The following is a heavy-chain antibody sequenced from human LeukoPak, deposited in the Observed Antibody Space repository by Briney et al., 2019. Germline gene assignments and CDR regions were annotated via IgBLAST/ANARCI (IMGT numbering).Heavy chain of an antibody. CDR3: ANLPRGYGSGSYYRDYYYYYMDV. CDR2: ISSNGGST. CDR1: GFTFSSYA. Sequence: GGSLRLSCAASGFTFSSYAMHWVRQAPGKGLEYVSAISSNGGSTYYANSVKGRFTISRDNSKNTLYLQMGSLRAEDMAVYYCANLPRGYGSGSYYRDYYYYYMDVWGKGTTVTISS. V-gene: IGHV3-64*01. J-gene: IGHJ6*03. D-gene: IGHD3-10*01.